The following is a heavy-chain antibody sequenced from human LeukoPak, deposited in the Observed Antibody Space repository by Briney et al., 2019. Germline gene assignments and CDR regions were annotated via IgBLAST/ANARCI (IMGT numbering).Heavy chain of an antibody. V-gene: IGHV5-51*01. CDR3: ARPSYGASDY. J-gene: IGHJ4*02. D-gene: IGHD4-17*01. CDR2: IYSDDSRT. Sequence: GESLKISCKGSGYRFTKSWIGWVRQMPGEGLEWLGIIYSDDSRTRYSPSFQGQVTMSVDKSISTAYLQWSSLKASDTAMYYCARPSYGASDYWGQGTLVTVSS. CDR1: GYRFTKSW.